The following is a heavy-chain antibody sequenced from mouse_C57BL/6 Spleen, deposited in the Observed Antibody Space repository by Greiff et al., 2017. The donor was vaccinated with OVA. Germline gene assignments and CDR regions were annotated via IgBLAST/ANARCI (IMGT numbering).Heavy chain of an antibody. D-gene: IGHD1-1*02. J-gene: IGHJ4*01. CDR3: ARREPYYGLYAMDY. CDR1: GYTFTSYW. V-gene: IGHV1-64*01. CDR2: IHPNSGST. Sequence: QVQLQQPGAELVKPGASVKLSCKASGYTFTSYWMHWVKQRPGQGLEWIGMIHPNSGSTNYNEKFKSKATLTVDKSSSTAYMQLSSLTSEDSAVYYCARREPYYGLYAMDYWGQGTSVTVSS.